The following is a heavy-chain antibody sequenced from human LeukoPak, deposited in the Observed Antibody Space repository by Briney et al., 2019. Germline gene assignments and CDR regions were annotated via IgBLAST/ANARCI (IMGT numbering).Heavy chain of an antibody. CDR3: ARDWFYTIDF. J-gene: IGHJ2*01. CDR1: GFTFSSYA. D-gene: IGHD3-10*01. Sequence: GGSLRLSCAASGFTFSSYAMNWVRQAPGKGLEWVSAISGSGGNTHYADSVKGRFTNSRDNSKNTLYLQMNSLRAEDSAVYYCARDWFYTIDFWGRGALVTVSS. CDR2: ISGSGGNT. V-gene: IGHV3-23*01.